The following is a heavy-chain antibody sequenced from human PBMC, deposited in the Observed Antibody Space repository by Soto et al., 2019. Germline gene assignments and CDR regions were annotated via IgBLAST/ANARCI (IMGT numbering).Heavy chain of an antibody. Sequence: EVQLVESGGGLVQPGGSLRLSCAASGFTVSSNYMSWVRQAPGKGLEWVSVIYSGGSTYYEESVKGRFTISRDNFKNKLYIHMNSLRDEDTAVYYCARGDYDFWSGYGGLTNWGKGTPVTVSS. D-gene: IGHD3-3*01. CDR3: ARGDYDFWSGYGGLTN. J-gene: IGHJ4*02. V-gene: IGHV3-66*01. CDR2: IYSGGST. CDR1: GFTVSSNY.